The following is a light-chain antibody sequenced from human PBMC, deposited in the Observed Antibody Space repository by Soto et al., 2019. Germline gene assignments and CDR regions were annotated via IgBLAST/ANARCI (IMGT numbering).Light chain of an antibody. CDR3: AAWDDSRSGRV. V-gene: IGLV1-47*01. CDR1: SSNIGSNY. CDR2: RNN. Sequence: QSVLTQPPSASGTPGQRVTMSWSVSSSNIGSNYVYWYQHLPGPAPKLVIYRNNQRPSGVPDRFSGSKSGTSASLAISGLRSEDEADYYCAAWDDSRSGRVFGGGTKLTVL. J-gene: IGLJ3*02.